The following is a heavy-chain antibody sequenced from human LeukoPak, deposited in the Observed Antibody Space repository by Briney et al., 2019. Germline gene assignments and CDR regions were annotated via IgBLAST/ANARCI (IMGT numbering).Heavy chain of an antibody. Sequence: SVKVSYKASGGTFSSYAISWVRQAPGQGLEWMGGIIPIFGTANYAQKFQGRVTITADESTSTAYMELSSLRSEDTAVYYCARVRCGGGTTFYYDGMDVWGQGTTVTVSS. D-gene: IGHD1/OR15-1a*01. CDR2: IIPIFGTA. CDR1: GGTFSSYA. CDR3: ARVRCGGGTTFYYDGMDV. J-gene: IGHJ6*02. V-gene: IGHV1-69*13.